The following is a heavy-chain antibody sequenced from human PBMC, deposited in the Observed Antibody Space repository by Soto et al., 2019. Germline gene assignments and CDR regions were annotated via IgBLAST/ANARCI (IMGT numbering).Heavy chain of an antibody. D-gene: IGHD3-16*01. CDR1: GFLFSSYA. V-gene: IGHV3-33*01. J-gene: IGHJ3*01. CDR2: VYFDGSEK. CDR3: ATAYSTAWRGLDF. Sequence: QVHLVESGGGVAQPGTSLRLSCAASGFLFSSYAMHWVRQAPGKGLEWVALVYFDGSEKYYTDSVKGRFTISRDNSTNILYLQMDGLRVEDTALYYCATAYSTAWRGLDFWCQGTMVTVS.